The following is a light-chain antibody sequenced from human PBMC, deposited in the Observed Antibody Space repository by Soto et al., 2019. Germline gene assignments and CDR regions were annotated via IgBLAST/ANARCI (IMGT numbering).Light chain of an antibody. CDR1: RADIGSNT. CDR2: NNN. J-gene: IGLJ3*02. CDR3: AASDDSLSGPV. Sequence: QSVLTQPPSASGTPGQRVTISCSGSRADIGSNTVTWYQHLPGADPQLLVYNNNQRPSGGPDRFSGAKSDTSASLAISGRQFEDEAVYYCAASDDSLSGPVFGGGTKLTVL. V-gene: IGLV1-44*01.